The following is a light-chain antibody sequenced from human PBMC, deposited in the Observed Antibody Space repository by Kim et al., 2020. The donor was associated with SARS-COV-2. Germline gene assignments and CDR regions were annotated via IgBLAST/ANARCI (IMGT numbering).Light chain of an antibody. Sequence: EVVLTQSPGTLSLSPGERGTLSGRASQSVSSNYLAWYQRKPGQAPRLLIYGASSRATGIPDRFSGSGSGTDFTLTISSLEPEDFAVYYCQQYAGSPWTFGQGTKVDIK. V-gene: IGKV3-20*01. CDR2: GAS. J-gene: IGKJ1*01. CDR3: QQYAGSPWT. CDR1: QSVSSNY.